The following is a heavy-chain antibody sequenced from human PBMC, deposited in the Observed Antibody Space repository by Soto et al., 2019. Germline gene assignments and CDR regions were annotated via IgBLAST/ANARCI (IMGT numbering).Heavy chain of an antibody. CDR1: GYTFTSYG. CDR3: ARDGGIRGLRWLHSGFRGGNWYFDL. J-gene: IGHJ2*01. CDR2: ISAYNGNT. V-gene: IGHV1-18*01. Sequence: QVQLVQSGDEVKKPGASVKVSCKASGYTFTSYGISWVRQAPGQGLEWMGWISAYNGNTNYAQKIQGRVTMTTDTSPSTAYMGLRSLRSDDTAVYYCARDGGIRGLRWLHSGFRGGNWYFDLWGRGTLVTVSS. D-gene: IGHD3-10*01.